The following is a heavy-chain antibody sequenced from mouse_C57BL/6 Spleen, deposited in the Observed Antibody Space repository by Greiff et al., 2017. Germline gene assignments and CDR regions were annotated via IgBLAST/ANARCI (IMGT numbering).Heavy chain of an antibody. CDR2: INPGSGGT. CDR1: GYAFTNYL. J-gene: IGHJ3*01. Sequence: VKLMESGAELVRPGTSVKVSCKASGYAFTNYLIEWVKQRPGQGLEWIGVINPGSGGTNYNEKFKGKATLTADKSSSTAYMQLSSLTSEDSAVYFCARSGGSSPFAYWGQGTLVTVSA. D-gene: IGHD1-1*01. CDR3: ARSGGSSPFAY. V-gene: IGHV1-54*01.